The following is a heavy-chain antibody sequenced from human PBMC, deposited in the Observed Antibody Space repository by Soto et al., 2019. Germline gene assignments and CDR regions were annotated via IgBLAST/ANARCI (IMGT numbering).Heavy chain of an antibody. J-gene: IGHJ5*02. D-gene: IGHD6-19*01. Sequence: PGGSLRLSCAASGFTVSSNYMSWVRQAPGKGLEWVSVIYSGGSTYYADSVKGRFTISRDNSKNTLYLQMNSLRAEDTAVYYCATFPGIAVAGTFFYWFDPWGQGTLVTVSS. CDR2: IYSGGST. CDR1: GFTVSSNY. V-gene: IGHV3-66*01. CDR3: ATFPGIAVAGTFFYWFDP.